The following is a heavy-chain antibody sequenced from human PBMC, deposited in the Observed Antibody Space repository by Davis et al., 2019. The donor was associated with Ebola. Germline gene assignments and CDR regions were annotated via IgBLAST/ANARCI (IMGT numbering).Heavy chain of an antibody. CDR2: ISYDGSNK. Sequence: GESLKISCAASGFTFSNAWMSWVRQAPGKGLEWVAVISYDGSNKYYADSVKGRFTISRDNSKNTLYLQMNSLRAEDTAVYYCARDVAAAGTGYFDYLGQGTLVTVSS. CDR3: ARDVAAAGTGYFDY. CDR1: GFTFSNAW. J-gene: IGHJ4*02. D-gene: IGHD6-13*01. V-gene: IGHV3-30-3*01.